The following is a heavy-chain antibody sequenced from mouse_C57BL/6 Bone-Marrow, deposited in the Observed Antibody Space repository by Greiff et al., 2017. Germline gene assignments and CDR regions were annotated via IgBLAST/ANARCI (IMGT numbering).Heavy chain of an antibody. V-gene: IGHV1-76*01. D-gene: IGHD2-2*01. CDR3: ASWGLLWLRRGGYYYAMDY. CDR2: LYPGSGNT. CDR1: GYTFTDYY. Sequence: QVQLKESGAELVRPGASVKLSCKASGYTFTDYYINWVKQRPGQGLEWIARLYPGSGNTYYNEKFKGKATLTAEKSSSTAYMQLSSLTSEDSAVYFCASWGLLWLRRGGYYYAMDYWGQGTSVTVSS. J-gene: IGHJ4*01.